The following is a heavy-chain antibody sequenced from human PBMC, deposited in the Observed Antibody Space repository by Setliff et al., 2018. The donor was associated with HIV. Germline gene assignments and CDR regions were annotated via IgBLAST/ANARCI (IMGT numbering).Heavy chain of an antibody. D-gene: IGHD5-12*01. J-gene: IGHJ4*02. Sequence: RASVKVSCKVSGYTLTELTMHWVRQAPGKGLEWMGRFDPEDGETVYAQKFQGRVTMTEDTSIDTAYMELTRLRSEDTAVYYCAIDGAGGWLRPMPDYWGQGTLVTV. CDR3: AIDGAGGWLRPMPDY. CDR1: GYTLTELT. V-gene: IGHV1-24*01. CDR2: FDPEDGET.